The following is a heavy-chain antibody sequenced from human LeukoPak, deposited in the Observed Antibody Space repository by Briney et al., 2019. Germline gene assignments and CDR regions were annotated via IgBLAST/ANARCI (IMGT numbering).Heavy chain of an antibody. V-gene: IGHV1-8*01. J-gene: IGHJ5*02. Sequence: ASVKVSCKASGYTFTSYDINWVRQATGQGLEWMGWMNPNSCNTGYAQKFQGRVTMTRNTSISTAYMEMSSLRSEDTAVYYCARGGYYDILTGYYEAHWFDPWGQGTLVTVSS. CDR1: GYTFTSYD. D-gene: IGHD3-9*01. CDR2: MNPNSCNT. CDR3: ARGGYYDILTGYYEAHWFDP.